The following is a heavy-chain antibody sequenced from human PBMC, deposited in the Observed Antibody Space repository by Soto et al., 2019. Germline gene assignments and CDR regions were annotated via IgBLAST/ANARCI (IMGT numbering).Heavy chain of an antibody. CDR1: GYTFTSYA. CDR3: ATDYGDYADAFDI. V-gene: IGHV1-3*01. CDR2: INAGNGNT. J-gene: IGHJ3*02. D-gene: IGHD4-17*01. Sequence: ASVKVSCKASGYTFTSYAMHWVRQAPGQRLEWMGWINAGNGNTKYSQKFQGRVTITRDTSASTAYMELSSLRSEDTAVYYCATDYGDYADAFDIWGQGTMVTVSS.